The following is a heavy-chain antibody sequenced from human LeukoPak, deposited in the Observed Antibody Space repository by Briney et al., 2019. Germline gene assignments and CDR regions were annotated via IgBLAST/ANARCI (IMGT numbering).Heavy chain of an antibody. CDR3: ARGERGGITIFGVASYYFDY. Sequence: PGGSLRLSCAASGFTFSSYAMHWVRQAPGKGLEWVAVISYDGSNKYYADSVKGRFTISRDNSKNTLYLQMNSLRAEDTAVYYCARGERGGITIFGVASYYFDYWGQGTLVTVSS. J-gene: IGHJ4*02. V-gene: IGHV3-30*04. CDR2: ISYDGSNK. D-gene: IGHD3-3*01. CDR1: GFTFSSYA.